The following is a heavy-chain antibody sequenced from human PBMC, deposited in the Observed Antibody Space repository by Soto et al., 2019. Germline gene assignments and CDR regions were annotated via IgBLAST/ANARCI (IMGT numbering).Heavy chain of an antibody. CDR3: ATEMPSVATTVPFDY. D-gene: IGHD5-12*01. J-gene: IGHJ4*02. CDR2: IIPILGIA. CDR1: GGTFSSYT. V-gene: IGHV1-69*02. Sequence: GASVKVSCKASGGTFSSYTISWVRQAPGQGLEWMGRIIPILGIANYAQKFQGRVTITADKSTSTAYMELSSLRSEDTAVYYCATEMPSVATTVPFDYWGQGTLVTVSS.